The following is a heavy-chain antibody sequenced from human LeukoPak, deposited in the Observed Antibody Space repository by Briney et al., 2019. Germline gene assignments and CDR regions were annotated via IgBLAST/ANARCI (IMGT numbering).Heavy chain of an antibody. CDR1: GFTFSSYS. J-gene: IGHJ5*02. V-gene: IGHV3-48*04. Sequence: PGGSLRLSCAASGFTFSSYSMNWVRQAPGKGLEWVSYISTSSSSIYYADSVKGRFTISRDNAKNSLYLQMNSLRAEDTAVYYCARDRNYGDNSGWFDPWGQGTLVTVSS. CDR2: ISTSSSSI. CDR3: ARDRNYGDNSGWFDP. D-gene: IGHD4-23*01.